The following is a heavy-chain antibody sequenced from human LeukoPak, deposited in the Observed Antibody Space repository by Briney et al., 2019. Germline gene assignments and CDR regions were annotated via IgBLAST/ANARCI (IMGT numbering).Heavy chain of an antibody. CDR2: IIPIFGTA. CDR3: ARAEDLDYGGNRRSWYFDL. D-gene: IGHD4-23*01. Sequence: SVKVSCKASGGTFSSYAISWVRQAPGQGLEWMGGIIPIFGTANYAQKFQGRVTITADESTSTAYMELSSLRSEDTAVYYCARAEDLDYGGNRRSWYFDLWGRGTLVTVSS. V-gene: IGHV1-69*13. CDR1: GGTFSSYA. J-gene: IGHJ2*01.